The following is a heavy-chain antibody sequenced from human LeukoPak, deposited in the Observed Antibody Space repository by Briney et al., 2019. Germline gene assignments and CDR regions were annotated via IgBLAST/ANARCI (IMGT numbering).Heavy chain of an antibody. V-gene: IGHV1-2*02. CDR3: ARGRVETGLDP. CDR1: GYTLTELS. Sequence: ASVKVSCKVSGYTLTELSMHWVRQAPGQGLEWMGWIIPNSGGTNYAQRFQGRVTMTRDTSISTAYMELSRLRSDDTAVYYCARGRVETGLDPWGQGTLVTVSS. CDR2: IIPNSGGT. J-gene: IGHJ5*02. D-gene: IGHD3-9*01.